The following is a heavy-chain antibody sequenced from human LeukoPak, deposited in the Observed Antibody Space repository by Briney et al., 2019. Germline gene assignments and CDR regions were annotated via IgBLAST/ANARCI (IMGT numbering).Heavy chain of an antibody. CDR1: GYTFTSYY. Sequence: ASVKVSCKASGYTFTSYYMHWVRQAPGQGLEWMGIINPSGGSTSYAQKFQGRVTMTRDTSTSTVYMELSSLRSEDTAVYYCASEYGTTRGGYYYYGMDVWGQGTTVTVSS. J-gene: IGHJ6*02. V-gene: IGHV1-46*01. CDR2: INPSGGST. D-gene: IGHD1-7*01. CDR3: ASEYGTTRGGYYYYGMDV.